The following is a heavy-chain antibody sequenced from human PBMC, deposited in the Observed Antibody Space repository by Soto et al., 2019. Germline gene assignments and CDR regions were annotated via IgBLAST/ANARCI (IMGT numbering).Heavy chain of an antibody. D-gene: IGHD6-6*01. CDR1: GFTVSSNY. V-gene: IGHV3-66*01. CDR2: IYSGGST. CDR3: ARDLVGKRAARFGY. Sequence: GGSLRLSCAASGFTVSSNYMSWVRQAPGKGLEWVSVIYSGGSTYYADSVKGRFTISRDNSKNTLYLQMNSLRAEDTAVYYCARDLVGKRAARFGYWGQGTLVTVSS. J-gene: IGHJ4*02.